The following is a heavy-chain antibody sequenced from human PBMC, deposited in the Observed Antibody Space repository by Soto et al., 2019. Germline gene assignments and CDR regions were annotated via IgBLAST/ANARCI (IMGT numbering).Heavy chain of an antibody. Sequence: SETLSLTCTVSGGSISSSSYYWGWIRQPPGKGLEWIGSIYYSGSTYYNPSLKSRVTISVDTSKNQFSLKLSSVTAADTAVYYCARHKYNWNFGVSWFEPWGQGTLVTVSS. J-gene: IGHJ5*02. CDR1: GGSISSSSYY. V-gene: IGHV4-39*01. CDR3: ARHKYNWNFGVSWFEP. D-gene: IGHD1-7*01. CDR2: IYYSGST.